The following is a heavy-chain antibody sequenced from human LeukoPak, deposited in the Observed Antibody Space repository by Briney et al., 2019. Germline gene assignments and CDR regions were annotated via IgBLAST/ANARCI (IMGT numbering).Heavy chain of an antibody. CDR2: ISNDGNNK. V-gene: IGHV3-30-3*01. D-gene: IGHD3-22*01. CDR3: TRGPGRAYSSGYYD. J-gene: IGHJ4*02. Sequence: GGSLRLSCAASDFTFNTNPIHWVRQAPGRGLEWVALISNDGNNKYYTDSVKGRFTVSRDSSKNTLYLQVNSLRVEDTAMYFCTRGPGRAYSSGYYDWGQGTLVTVSS. CDR1: DFTFNTNP.